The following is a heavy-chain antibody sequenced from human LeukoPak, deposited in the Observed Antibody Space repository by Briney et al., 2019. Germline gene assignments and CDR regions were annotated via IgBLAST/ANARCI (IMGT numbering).Heavy chain of an antibody. CDR1: GFTFSDYT. J-gene: IGHJ4*02. D-gene: IGHD2-21*02. CDR2: ISSNGGST. Sequence: PGGSLRLSCAAAGFTFSDYTMNWVRQAPGKGLEYVSAISSNGGSTYYADSVKGRFTISRDNSKNTLYLQMSSLRPEDTAVYYCVKGIVVVTARAFDYWGQGTLVTVSS. CDR3: VKGIVVVTARAFDY. V-gene: IGHV3-64D*06.